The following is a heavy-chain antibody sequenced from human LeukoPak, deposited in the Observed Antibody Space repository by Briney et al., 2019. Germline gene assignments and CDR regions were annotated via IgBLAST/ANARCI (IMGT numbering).Heavy chain of an antibody. J-gene: IGHJ4*02. Sequence: SETLSLTCTVSGGSISSGSYYWSWIRQPAGKGLEWIGRIYTSGSTNYNPSLKSRVTISVDTSKNQFSLKLSSVTAADTAVYYCAREDIYYYVWGSYRLHWGQGTLVTVSS. CDR1: GGSISSGSYY. D-gene: IGHD3-16*02. CDR2: IYTSGST. CDR3: AREDIYYYVWGSYRLH. V-gene: IGHV4-61*02.